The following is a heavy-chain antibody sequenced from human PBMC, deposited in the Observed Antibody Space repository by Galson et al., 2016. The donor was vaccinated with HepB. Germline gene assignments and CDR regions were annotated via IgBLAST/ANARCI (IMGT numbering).Heavy chain of an antibody. D-gene: IGHD1-26*01. J-gene: IGHJ4*02. Sequence: SVTVSCKASGYILTGYYVHWVRQAPGQGLEWMGWIDPRSGGTIYAENFQGRVTMTRDTSINTAYMELSRLRSADTAVYDCARLRRIVTTGSWSSPSYFDYWGQGTLVTVSS. CDR3: ARLRRIVTTGSWSSPSYFDY. CDR1: GYILTGYY. CDR2: IDPRSGGT. V-gene: IGHV1-2*02.